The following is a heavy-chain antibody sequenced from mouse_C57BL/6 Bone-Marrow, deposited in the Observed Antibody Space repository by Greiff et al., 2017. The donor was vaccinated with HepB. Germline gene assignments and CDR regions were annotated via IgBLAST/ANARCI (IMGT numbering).Heavy chain of an antibody. CDR1: GYTFTSYW. J-gene: IGHJ2*01. D-gene: IGHD2-12*01. Sequence: VQLQQPGAELVKPGASVKLSCKASGYTFTSYWMHWVKQRPGQGLEWIGMIHPNSGSNNYNEKFKSKATLTVDKSSSTAYMQLSSLTSEDSAVYYCAREYYTLDYWGQGTTLTVSS. CDR2: IHPNSGSN. CDR3: AREYYTLDY. V-gene: IGHV1-64*01.